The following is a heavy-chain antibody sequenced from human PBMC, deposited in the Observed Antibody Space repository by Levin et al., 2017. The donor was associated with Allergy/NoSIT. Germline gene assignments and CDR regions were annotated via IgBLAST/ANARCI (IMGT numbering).Heavy chain of an antibody. V-gene: IGHV5-51*01. CDR3: AKRATSTPYFEY. CDR1: GYSFTNYW. CDR2: IYPGDSDT. J-gene: IGHJ4*02. D-gene: IGHD1-1*01. Sequence: GESLKISCRGSGYSFTNYWIGWVRQMPGRGLEWMGIIYPGDSDTRYSPSFQGQVTISADKSINTAYVQWSSLKASDTAMYYCAKRATSTPYFEYWGQGTLVTVS.